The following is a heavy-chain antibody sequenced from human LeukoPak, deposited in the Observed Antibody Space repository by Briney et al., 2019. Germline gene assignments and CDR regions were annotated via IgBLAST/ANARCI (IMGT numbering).Heavy chain of an antibody. J-gene: IGHJ6*02. Sequence: PGGSLRLSCAASGFTLSSYWMSWVRQAPGRGLEWVANIKQDGSEKYYVDSVKGRFTISRDNAKNSLYLQMNSLRAEDTAVYYCAKEVPSVADLYYYYGMDVWGQGTTVTVSS. CDR3: AKEVPSVADLYYYYGMDV. D-gene: IGHD1-1*01. CDR1: GFTLSSYW. V-gene: IGHV3-7*01. CDR2: IKQDGSEK.